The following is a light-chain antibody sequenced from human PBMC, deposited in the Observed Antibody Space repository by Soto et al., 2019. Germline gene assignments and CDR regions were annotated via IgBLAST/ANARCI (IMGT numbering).Light chain of an antibody. CDR3: RQYDSHYT. CDR2: DVS. CDR1: QSISNW. V-gene: IGKV1-5*01. J-gene: IGKJ1*01. Sequence: DIQMTQSPATLSASVGDSATLTCRASQSISNWLAWYKQKPWKAPTLLIYDVSRLESVVPSRFSGSGSGTEFPLTIKSLYPDDFANYYYRQYDSHYTFGQGTKLDIK.